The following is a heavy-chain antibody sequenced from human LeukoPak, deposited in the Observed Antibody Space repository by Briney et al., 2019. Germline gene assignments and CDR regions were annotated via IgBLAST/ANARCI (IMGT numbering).Heavy chain of an antibody. V-gene: IGHV1-24*01. CDR2: FDPEDGET. Sequence: GASVKVSCKVSGYTLTELSMHWVRQAPGKRLEWMGGFDPEDGETIYAQKFQGRVTMTEDTSTDTAYMELSSLISEDTAVYYCATHLCFGDAFDIWGQGTTVTVSS. J-gene: IGHJ3*02. CDR1: GYTLTELS. CDR3: ATHLCFGDAFDI. D-gene: IGHD3-10*01.